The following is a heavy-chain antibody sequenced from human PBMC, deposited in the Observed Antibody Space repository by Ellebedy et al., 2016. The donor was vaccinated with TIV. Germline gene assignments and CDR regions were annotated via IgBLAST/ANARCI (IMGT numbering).Heavy chain of an antibody. CDR3: ARVGASDGNPLDS. V-gene: IGHV4-4*02. CDR1: GAYISSTNW. J-gene: IGHJ4*02. CDR2: IYHTGST. Sequence: SETLSLXCVVSGAYISSTNWWSWVRQPPGRGLECLGQIYHTGSTTYNPSLRSRVTISVDKSENQFSLILSSVTAADTAVYYCARVGASDGNPLDSWGQGTLVTVSS. D-gene: IGHD5-24*01.